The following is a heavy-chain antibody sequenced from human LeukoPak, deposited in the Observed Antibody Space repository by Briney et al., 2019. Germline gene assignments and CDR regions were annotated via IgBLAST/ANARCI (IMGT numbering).Heavy chain of an antibody. CDR2: IYYSGST. V-gene: IGHV4-59*01. CDR3: ARDRRYCTNGVRYYYYYYMDV. CDR1: GGSISSYY. Sequence: PSETLSLTCTVSGGSISSYYWSWIRQPPGKGLEWIGYIYYSGSTNYNPSLKSRVTISVDTSKNQFSLKLSSVTAADTAVYYCARDRRYCTNGVRYYYYYYMDVWGKGTTVTVSS. D-gene: IGHD2-8*01. J-gene: IGHJ6*03.